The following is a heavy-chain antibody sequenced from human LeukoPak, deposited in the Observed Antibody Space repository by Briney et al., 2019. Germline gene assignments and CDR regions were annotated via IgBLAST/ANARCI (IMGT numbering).Heavy chain of an antibody. Sequence: SETLSLTCTVSGGSISSYYWSWIRQPAGKGLEWIGRIYTSGSTNYNPSLKSRVTTSVDTSKNQFSLKLSSVTAADTAVYYCARIRYCSSTSCYAGVHWFDPWGQGTLVTVSS. CDR3: ARIRYCSSTSCYAGVHWFDP. CDR2: IYTSGST. J-gene: IGHJ5*02. CDR1: GGSISSYY. D-gene: IGHD2-2*01. V-gene: IGHV4-4*07.